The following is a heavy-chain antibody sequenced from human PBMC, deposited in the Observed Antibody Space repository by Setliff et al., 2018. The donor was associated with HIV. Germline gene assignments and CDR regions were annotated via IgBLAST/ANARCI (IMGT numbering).Heavy chain of an antibody. CDR3: ARNFWNGPPDYYYYGMDV. CDR1: GDSINSYY. Sequence: PSETLSLTCTVSGDSINSYYWSWIRQPAGKGLDWIGRIYTSGTPNYNPSLKRRVTMSLDTSKNQFSLEVRSVTASDTAVYYCARNFWNGPPDYYYYGMDVWGQGTTVTVSS. J-gene: IGHJ6*02. CDR2: IYTSGTP. D-gene: IGHD3-3*01. V-gene: IGHV4-4*07.